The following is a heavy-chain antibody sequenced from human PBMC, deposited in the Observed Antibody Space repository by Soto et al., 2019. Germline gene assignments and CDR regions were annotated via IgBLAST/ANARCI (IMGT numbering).Heavy chain of an antibody. J-gene: IGHJ4*02. D-gene: IGHD3-16*02. V-gene: IGHV4-34*01. CDR2: INHSGST. CDR1: GGSFSGYY. Sequence: QVQLQQWGAGLLKPSETLSLTCAVYGGSFSGYYWSWIRQPPGKGLEWIGEINHSGSTNYNPSLTSRVTISVDTSKNQFSLKLSSVTAADTAVYYCARGGGNYDYIWGSYRYPYYFDYWGQGTLVTVSS. CDR3: ARGGGNYDYIWGSYRYPYYFDY.